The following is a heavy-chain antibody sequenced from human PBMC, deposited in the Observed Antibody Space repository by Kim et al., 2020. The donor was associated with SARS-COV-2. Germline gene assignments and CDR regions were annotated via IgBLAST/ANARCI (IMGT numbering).Heavy chain of an antibody. CDR3: ARGVVGV. J-gene: IGHJ4*02. CDR2: T. Sequence: TNNADSVKGRLTMSRANSKDMVYLQMNSLRAEDTAVYYCARGVVGVRGQGTLVTVSS. V-gene: IGHV3-23*01. D-gene: IGHD1-26*01.